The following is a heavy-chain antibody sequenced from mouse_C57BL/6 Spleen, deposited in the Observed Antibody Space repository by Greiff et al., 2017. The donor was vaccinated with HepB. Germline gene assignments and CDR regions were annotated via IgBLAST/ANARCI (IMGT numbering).Heavy chain of an antibody. CDR2: IYPRSGNT. Sequence: QVQLQQSGAELARPGASVKLPCKASGYTFTSYGISWVKQRTGQGLEWIGEIYPRSGNTYYNEKFKGKATLTADKSSSTAYMELRSLTSEDSAVYFCARRGSPDYWGQGTTLTVSS. CDR1: GYTFTSYG. D-gene: IGHD1-1*01. J-gene: IGHJ2*01. V-gene: IGHV1-81*01. CDR3: ARRGSPDY.